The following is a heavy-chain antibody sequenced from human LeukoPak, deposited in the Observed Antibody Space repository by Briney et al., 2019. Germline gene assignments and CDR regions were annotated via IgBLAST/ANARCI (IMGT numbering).Heavy chain of an antibody. CDR1: GFTVSINY. CDR2: IYSGGST. V-gene: IGHV3-53*01. Sequence: GSLRLSCAASGFTVSINYMSWVRQAPGKGLEWVSAIYSGGSTYYADSVKGRFTVSRDNSKNTLYLRMNSLRAEDTAVYYCAKEEIAYDSSGYEGYWGQGTLVTVSS. J-gene: IGHJ4*02. CDR3: AKEEIAYDSSGYEGY. D-gene: IGHD3-22*01.